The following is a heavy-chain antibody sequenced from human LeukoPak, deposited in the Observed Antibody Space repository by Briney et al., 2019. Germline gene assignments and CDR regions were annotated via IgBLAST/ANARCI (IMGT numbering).Heavy chain of an antibody. V-gene: IGHV3-74*01. Sequence: GGSLRLSCAASGFTFSSYWMHWVRQAPGKGLVWVSRINSDGSTTSYADSVMGRFTISRDNARNTLYLQMNSLRAEDTAVYYCARVIYSGWEGELSDWGQGTLVTVSS. J-gene: IGHJ4*02. D-gene: IGHD6-19*01. CDR3: ARVIYSGWEGELSD. CDR2: INSDGSTT. CDR1: GFTFSSYW.